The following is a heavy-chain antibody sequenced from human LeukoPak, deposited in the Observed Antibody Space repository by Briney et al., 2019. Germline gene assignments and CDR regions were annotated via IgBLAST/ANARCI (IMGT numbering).Heavy chain of an antibody. CDR2: INHSGST. D-gene: IGHD6-6*01. Sequence: SETPSLPLAGYGGVFSGFYWSWIPQPPGKGLEWIGEINHSGSTNYNPSLKSRVTISVDTSKNQFSLKLSSVTAADTAVYYCARGAARPFDIWGQGTMVTVSS. V-gene: IGHV4-34*01. CDR1: GGVFSGFY. J-gene: IGHJ3*02. CDR3: ARGAARPFDI.